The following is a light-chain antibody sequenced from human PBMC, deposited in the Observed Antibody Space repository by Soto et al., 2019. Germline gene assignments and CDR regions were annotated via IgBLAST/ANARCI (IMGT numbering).Light chain of an antibody. CDR1: QSISSW. CDR2: DAS. J-gene: IGKJ1*01. CDR3: QQYNSYPRT. V-gene: IGKV1-5*01. Sequence: RMTQSPSTLLQSVGDRLPLSCRASQSISSWLAWYQQKPGKAPKLLIYDASSLESGVPSRFSGSGSGTEFTLTISSLQPDDFATYYCQQYNSYPRTFGQGTKVDIK.